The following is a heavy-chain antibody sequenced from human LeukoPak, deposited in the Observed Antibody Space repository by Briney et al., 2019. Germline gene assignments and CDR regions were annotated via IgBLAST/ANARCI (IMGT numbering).Heavy chain of an antibody. Sequence: SETLSLTCTVSGGSISSYYWSWIRQPPGKGLEWIGYIYYSGSTNYNPSLKSRVTMSVDTSKNQLSLKLSSVTAADTAVYYCARDSRYYYGSGTYYYMDVWGKGTTVTVSS. CDR2: IYYSGST. J-gene: IGHJ6*03. CDR1: GGSISSYY. V-gene: IGHV4-59*12. D-gene: IGHD3-10*01. CDR3: ARDSRYYYGSGTYYYMDV.